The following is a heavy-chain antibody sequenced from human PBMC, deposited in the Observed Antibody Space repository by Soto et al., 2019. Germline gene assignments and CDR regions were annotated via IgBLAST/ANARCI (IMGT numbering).Heavy chain of an antibody. J-gene: IGHJ4*02. D-gene: IGHD4-17*01. V-gene: IGHV3-30*18. CDR1: GFTFSGYG. CDR3: AKDPPLSGAPFDY. CDR2: ISFDGNNE. Sequence: QVQLVESGGGVVQPGRSLRLSCAASGFTFSGYGMHWVRQAPGKGLEWVAIISFDGNNEYYTDSVKGRFTISRDNSKNSLYQQMHSLGPEDTGCYYGAKDPPLSGAPFDYGGQGPLATVPS.